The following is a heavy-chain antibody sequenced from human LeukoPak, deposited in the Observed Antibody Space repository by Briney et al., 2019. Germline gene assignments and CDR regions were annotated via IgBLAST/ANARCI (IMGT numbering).Heavy chain of an antibody. CDR2: INHSGST. D-gene: IGHD6-13*01. Sequence: PSETLSLTCAVYGGSFSGYYWSWIRQPPGKGLEWIGEINHSGSTNYNPSLKSRVTISVDTSKNQFSLKLSSVTAADTAVYYCARLGSWYSAAWFDPWGQGTLVTVSS. V-gene: IGHV4-34*01. J-gene: IGHJ5*02. CDR3: ARLGSWYSAAWFDP. CDR1: GGSFSGYY.